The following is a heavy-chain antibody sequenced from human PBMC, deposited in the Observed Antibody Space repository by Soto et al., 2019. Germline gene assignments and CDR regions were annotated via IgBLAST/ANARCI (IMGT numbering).Heavy chain of an antibody. D-gene: IGHD3-9*01. CDR2: INAGNGNT. Sequence: DSLRLAFTGAGCRVRASTFHWLGQATDTRLESLGWINAGNGNTKYSQKFQGRVTITRDTSASTAYMELSSLRSEDTAVYYCARWGNWDFDILTSYYYYYGMDFLVQRTKVIV. CDR3: ARWGNWDFDILTSYYYYYGMDF. V-gene: IGHV1-3*01. CDR1: GCRVRAST. J-gene: IGHJ6*02.